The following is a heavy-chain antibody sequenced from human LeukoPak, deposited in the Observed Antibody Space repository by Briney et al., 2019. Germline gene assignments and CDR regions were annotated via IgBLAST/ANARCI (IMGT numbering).Heavy chain of an antibody. Sequence: GGSLRLSCAASGFTFSSYEMNWVRQAPGKGLEWVSYISSSGSTIYYADSVKGRFTISRDNAKNSLYLQMNSLRAEDTAVYYCARGFIYYDILTYGMDVWGQGTTVTVSS. CDR3: ARGFIYYDILTYGMDV. CDR1: GFTFSSYE. CDR2: ISSSGSTI. D-gene: IGHD3-9*01. V-gene: IGHV3-48*03. J-gene: IGHJ6*02.